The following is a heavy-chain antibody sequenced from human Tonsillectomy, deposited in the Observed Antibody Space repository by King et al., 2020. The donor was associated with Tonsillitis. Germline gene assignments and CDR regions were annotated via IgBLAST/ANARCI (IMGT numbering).Heavy chain of an antibody. V-gene: IGHV3-66*01. D-gene: IGHD1-26*01. CDR2: IYSGGST. CDR1: GFTVSSNY. J-gene: IGHJ4*02. CDR3: ARDLGDSGDY. Sequence: VQLVESGGGLVQPGGSLRLSCAASGFTVSSNYMNWVRQAPGKGLEWVSCIYSGGSTYYEDSVKGRFTISRDNYKNKVYIQMNSLRAEDTSVYYCARDLGDSGDYWGEGTLATVSS.